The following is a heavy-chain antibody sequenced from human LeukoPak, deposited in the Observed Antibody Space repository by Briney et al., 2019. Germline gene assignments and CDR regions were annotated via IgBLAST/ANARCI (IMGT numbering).Heavy chain of an antibody. CDR1: GGSISRTTNY. Sequence: SETPSLTCNVSGGSISRTTNYWGWIRQPPGKGLEWVATIYYSGTPYYNPSLKSRLTISVDTSRNQFSLNLNSMTAADTAIYYCARGGYGFEGFDYWGQGTLVTVSS. J-gene: IGHJ4*02. V-gene: IGHV4-39*01. CDR3: ARGGYGFEGFDY. D-gene: IGHD5-12*01. CDR2: IYYSGTP.